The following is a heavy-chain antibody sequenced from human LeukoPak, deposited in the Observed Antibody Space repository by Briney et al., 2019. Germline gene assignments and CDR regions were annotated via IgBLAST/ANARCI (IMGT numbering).Heavy chain of an antibody. Sequence: SETLSLTCSVSGDTLLSGSHYWGWVRQSPGKGLEWIGGIYDGWSAYYNPSLKSRVSISVDTSKNQFSLKLTSATSADTAVYYCATQKWQRPAAFDIWGQGTRVAVSS. V-gene: IGHV4-39*01. CDR2: IYDGWSA. D-gene: IGHD5-24*01. CDR1: GDTLLSGSHY. J-gene: IGHJ3*02. CDR3: ATQKWQRPAAFDI.